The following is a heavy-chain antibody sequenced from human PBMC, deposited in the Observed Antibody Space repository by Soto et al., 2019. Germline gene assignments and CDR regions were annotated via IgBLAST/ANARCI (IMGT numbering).Heavy chain of an antibody. CDR3: ARDSPPVDY. CDR2: ISTYSGKT. J-gene: IGHJ4*02. Sequence: ASVKVSCKASGYTFTTYAISWVRQAPGQGLEWMGWISTYSGKTDYAQSLQGRVTMTTDTSTNTAYMELRSLRSDDTAVYYCARDSPPVDYWGQGTLVTVSS. V-gene: IGHV1-18*01. CDR1: GYTFTTYA.